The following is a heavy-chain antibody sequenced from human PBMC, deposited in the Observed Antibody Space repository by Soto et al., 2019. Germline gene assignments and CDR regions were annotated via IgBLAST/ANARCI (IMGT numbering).Heavy chain of an antibody. Sequence: PSETLSLTCTVSGGSIRSYYWSWIRQPPGKGLEWIGYISYSGSTNYNPSLKSRVTISVDTSKNQFSLKLSSVTAADTAVYYCAREGLITGTTYYYYGMDVWGQGTTVTVSS. D-gene: IGHD1-7*01. CDR2: ISYSGST. V-gene: IGHV4-59*01. J-gene: IGHJ6*02. CDR3: AREGLITGTTYYYYGMDV. CDR1: GGSIRSYY.